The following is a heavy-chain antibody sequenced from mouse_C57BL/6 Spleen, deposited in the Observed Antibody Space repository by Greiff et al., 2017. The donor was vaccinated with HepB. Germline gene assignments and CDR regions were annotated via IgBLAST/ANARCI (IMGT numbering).Heavy chain of an antibody. CDR1: GYTFTSYW. J-gene: IGHJ4*01. D-gene: IGHD1-1*01. Sequence: VQLQQPGAELVRPGSSVKLSCKASGYTFTSYWMHWVKQRPIQGHEWIGNIDPSDSETHYNQKFKEKATLPVDKSSSTANMQLNSLTSEDSAVYYCARDTTVVGAGAMDYWGQGTSVTVSS. V-gene: IGHV1-52*01. CDR2: IDPSDSET. CDR3: ARDTTVVGAGAMDY.